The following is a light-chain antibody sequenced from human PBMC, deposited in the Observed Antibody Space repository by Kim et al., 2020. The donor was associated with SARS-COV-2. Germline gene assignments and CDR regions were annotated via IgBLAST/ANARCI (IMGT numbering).Light chain of an antibody. J-gene: IGLJ2*01. CDR3: QAWDSNTAV. CDR2: QDT. CDR1: KLEDRY. V-gene: IGLV3-1*01. Sequence: SVSPGQTATITCSGDKLEDRYVGWCQQKPGQSPLLVISQDTKRPSGIPERFSGSNSGNTATLTISGTQATDEADYFCQAWDSNTAVFGGGTQLTVL.